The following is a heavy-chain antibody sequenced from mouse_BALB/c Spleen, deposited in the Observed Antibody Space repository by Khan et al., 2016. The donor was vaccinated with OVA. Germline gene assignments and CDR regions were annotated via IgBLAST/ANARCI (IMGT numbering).Heavy chain of an antibody. D-gene: IGHD1-1*01. CDR1: GFTFSTFG. J-gene: IGHJ3*01. Sequence: EVELVESGGDLVKPGGSLKLSCAASGFTFSTFGMSWVRQSPDRRLEWVATINTGGFYTYYSDIVKGRFTIFRDNAKSTLYLQMSSLKSEDTAIYYCARLAYYYNSEGFAYWGQGTLVTVSA. CDR2: INTGGFYT. CDR3: ARLAYYYNSEGFAY. V-gene: IGHV5-6*01.